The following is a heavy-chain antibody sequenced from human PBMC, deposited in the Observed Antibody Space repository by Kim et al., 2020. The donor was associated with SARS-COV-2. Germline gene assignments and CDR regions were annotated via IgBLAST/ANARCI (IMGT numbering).Heavy chain of an antibody. CDR1: GGSISSSSYY. D-gene: IGHD6-19*01. Sequence: ETLSLTCTVSGGSISSSSYYWGWIRQPPGKGLEWIGSIYYSGSTYYNPSLKSRVTISVDTSKNQFSLKLSSVTAADTAVYYCARQYSSGVVDYWGQGTLVTVSS. CDR2: IYYSGST. J-gene: IGHJ4*02. CDR3: ARQYSSGVVDY. V-gene: IGHV4-39*01.